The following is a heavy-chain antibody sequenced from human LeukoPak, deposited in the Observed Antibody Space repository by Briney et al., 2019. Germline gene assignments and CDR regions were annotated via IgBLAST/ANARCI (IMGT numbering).Heavy chain of an antibody. CDR3: ARGLRNAYNYIDS. D-gene: IGHD5-24*01. CDR2: ISSSGRTI. Sequence: GGSLRLSCVASGFTFSDYYMSWIRQAPGKGLEWISYISSSGRTIYYADSVKGRFTISRDNAKNSLNLQMNSLRAEDAAVYFCARGLRNAYNYIDSWGQGTLVTVSS. CDR1: GFTFSDYY. V-gene: IGHV3-11*04. J-gene: IGHJ4*02.